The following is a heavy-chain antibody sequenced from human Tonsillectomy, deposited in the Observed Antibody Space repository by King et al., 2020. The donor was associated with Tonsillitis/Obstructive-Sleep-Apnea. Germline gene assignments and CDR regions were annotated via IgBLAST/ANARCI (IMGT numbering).Heavy chain of an antibody. CDR2: ISGGGGST. CDR3: AKAMVQGIIITIFDY. J-gene: IGHJ4*02. D-gene: IGHD3-10*01. V-gene: IGHV3-23*04. Sequence: VQLVESGGGLVQPGGSLRLSCAASGITFSSYAMSCVRQAPGKGLEWVATISGGGGSTYYADSGKGRFTISRDNSKNTLYLQMNSLRAEDTAVYYCAKAMVQGIIITIFDYWGQGTLVTVSS. CDR1: GITFSSYA.